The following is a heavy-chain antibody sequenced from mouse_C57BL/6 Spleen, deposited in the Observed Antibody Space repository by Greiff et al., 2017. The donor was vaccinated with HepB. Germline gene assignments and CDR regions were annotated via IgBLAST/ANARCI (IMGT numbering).Heavy chain of an antibody. V-gene: IGHV1-15*01. CDR2: IDPETGGT. CDR3: TRSLITTVVAPSDY. CDR1: GYTFTDYE. J-gene: IGHJ2*01. Sequence: QVQLQQSGAELVRPGASVTLSCKASGYTFTDYEMHWVKQTPVHGLEWIGAIDPETGGTAYNQKFKGKAILTADKSSSTAYMELRSLTSEDSAVYYCTRSLITTVVAPSDYWGQGTTLTVSS. D-gene: IGHD1-1*01.